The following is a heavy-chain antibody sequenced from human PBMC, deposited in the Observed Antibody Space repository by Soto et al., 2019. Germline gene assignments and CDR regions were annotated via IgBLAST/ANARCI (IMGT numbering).Heavy chain of an antibody. CDR1: GFTFSSYA. Sequence: EVQLLESGGGLVQPGGSLRLSCAASGFTFSSYAMSWVRQAPGKGLEWVSAISGSGGSTYYADSVKGRFTITRDNSKNTLYLQMNSLRAEDTAVYYCAKGDDITGTTNTHWGQGTLVTVSS. D-gene: IGHD1-7*01. CDR2: ISGSGGST. V-gene: IGHV3-23*01. CDR3: AKGDDITGTTNTH. J-gene: IGHJ4*02.